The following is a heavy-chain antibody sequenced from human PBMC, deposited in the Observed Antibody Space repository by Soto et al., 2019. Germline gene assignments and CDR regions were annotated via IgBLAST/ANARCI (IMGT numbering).Heavy chain of an antibody. CDR2: INAGNGNR. V-gene: IGHV1-3*01. D-gene: IGHD2-15*01. J-gene: IGHJ6*02. Sequence: GASVKVSCKASGYTFTSYAMHWVRQAPGQRLEWMGWINAGNGNRKYAQKFQGRVTITSDMSTSTVYMELSSLSSEDTAVYYCAAVQESPYSMGIWGQGTTVTVSS. CDR3: AAVQESPYSMGI. CDR1: GYTFTSYA.